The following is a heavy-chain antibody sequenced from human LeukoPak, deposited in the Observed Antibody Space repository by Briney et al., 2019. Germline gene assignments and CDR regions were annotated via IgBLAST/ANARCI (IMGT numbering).Heavy chain of an antibody. J-gene: IGHJ6*02. D-gene: IGHD3-3*01. Sequence: SVNVSCKASGGTFSSYAISWVRQAPGQGLEWMGGIIPIFGTANYAQKFQGRVTITADESTSTAYMELSSLRSEDTAVYYCARGSRDSITIFGVVKGYYGMDVRGQGTTVTVSS. CDR2: IIPIFGTA. V-gene: IGHV1-69*13. CDR3: ARGSRDSITIFGVVKGYYGMDV. CDR1: GGTFSSYA.